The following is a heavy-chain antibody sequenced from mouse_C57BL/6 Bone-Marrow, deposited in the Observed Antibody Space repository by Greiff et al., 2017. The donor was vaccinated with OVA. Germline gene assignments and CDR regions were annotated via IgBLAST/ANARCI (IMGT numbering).Heavy chain of an antibody. CDR3: ARGDPTPYYYAMDY. J-gene: IGHJ4*01. V-gene: IGHV1-47*01. CDR1: GYTFTTYP. CDR2: FHPYNDDT. D-gene: IGHD1-1*01. Sequence: VKLMESGAELVKPGASVKMSCKASGYTFTTYPIEWMKQNHGKSLEWIGNFHPYNDDTKYNEKFKGKATLTVEKSSSTVYLELSRLTSDDSAVYYCARGDPTPYYYAMDYWGQGTSVTVSS.